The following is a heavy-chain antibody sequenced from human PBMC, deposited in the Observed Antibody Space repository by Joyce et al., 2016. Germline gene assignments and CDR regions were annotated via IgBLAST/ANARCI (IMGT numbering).Heavy chain of an antibody. D-gene: IGHD4-17*01. V-gene: IGHV1-18*01. CDR3: ARDRGAYGDYNRLGYFDY. Sequence: QVQLVQSGAEVKKPGASVKVSCKASGYTFTSYGISWVRQAPGQGLEWMGWISAYNGNTKYEQKLQGRVTMTTDTSTSTAYMELRSLRSDDTAVYHCARDRGAYGDYNRLGYFDYWGQGTLVTVSS. CDR1: GYTFTSYG. CDR2: ISAYNGNT. J-gene: IGHJ4*02.